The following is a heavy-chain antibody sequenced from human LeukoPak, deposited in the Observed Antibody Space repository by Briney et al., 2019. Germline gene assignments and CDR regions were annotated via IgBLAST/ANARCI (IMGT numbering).Heavy chain of an antibody. Sequence: SVKVSRKASGGTFSSYAISWVRQAPGQGLEWMGGIIPIFGTANYAQKFQGRVTITADESTSTAYMELSSLRSEDTAVYYCARVASVSSGWYGGIDYWGQGTLVTVSS. J-gene: IGHJ4*02. CDR2: IIPIFGTA. CDR3: ARVASVSSGWYGGIDY. V-gene: IGHV1-69*13. CDR1: GGTFSSYA. D-gene: IGHD6-19*01.